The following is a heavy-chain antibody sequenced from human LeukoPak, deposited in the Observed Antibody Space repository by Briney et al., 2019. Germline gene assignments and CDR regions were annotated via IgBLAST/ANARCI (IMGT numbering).Heavy chain of an antibody. Sequence: SETLSLTCGVSGYSISRGYYWAWIRQPPGKGLEWIGTIYHTGSTYYTPSLGSRVTISVDTSKNEFSLSLNSVTAADTAVYYCARAGWIITSGIDYWGQGALVTVSS. J-gene: IGHJ4*02. V-gene: IGHV4-38-2*01. CDR3: ARAGWIITSGIDY. CDR2: IYHTGST. D-gene: IGHD3-10*01. CDR1: GYSISRGYY.